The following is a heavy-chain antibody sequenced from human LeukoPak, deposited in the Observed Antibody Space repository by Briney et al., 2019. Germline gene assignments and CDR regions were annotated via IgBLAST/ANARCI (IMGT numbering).Heavy chain of an antibody. V-gene: IGHV4-34*01. Sequence: SETLSLTCAVYGGSFSGYYWSWIRQPPGKGPEWIGEINHSGSTNYNPSLKSRVTISVDTSKNQFSLKLSSVTAADTAVYYCARGLGYSSGWYGWFDPWGQGTLVTVSS. CDR1: GGSFSGYY. CDR3: ARGLGYSSGWYGWFDP. J-gene: IGHJ5*02. D-gene: IGHD6-19*01. CDR2: INHSGST.